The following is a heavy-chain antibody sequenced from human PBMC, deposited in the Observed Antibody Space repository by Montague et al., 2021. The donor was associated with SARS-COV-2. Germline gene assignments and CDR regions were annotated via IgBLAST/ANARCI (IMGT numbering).Heavy chain of an antibody. V-gene: IGHV3-7*01. CDR3: ARSNLHDYADY. Sequence: SLRLSCAASGFTFSNYWMNWARQAPGKGLEWVASIKPDGSGQNYVDSVKGRFTISRDNSKNILYLQMNSLRGGDTAVYYCARSNLHDYADYWGRGNLVTVSS. J-gene: IGHJ4*02. D-gene: IGHD4/OR15-4a*01. CDR2: IKPDGSGQ. CDR1: GFTFSNYW.